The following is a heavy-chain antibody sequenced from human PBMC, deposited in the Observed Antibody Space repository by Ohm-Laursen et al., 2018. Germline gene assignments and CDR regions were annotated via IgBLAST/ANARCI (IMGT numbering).Heavy chain of an antibody. CDR3: ARDGVAAAGRLNY. Sequence: SETLSLTCTVSGGSISNYYWSWIRQPPGKGLEWIGYIYYSGSTSYNPSLKSRVTISLDTSKNQFSLKLRYVTAADTAVYYCARDGVAAAGRLNYWGQGTLVTVSS. D-gene: IGHD6-13*01. CDR1: GGSISNYY. J-gene: IGHJ4*02. V-gene: IGHV4-59*01. CDR2: IYYSGST.